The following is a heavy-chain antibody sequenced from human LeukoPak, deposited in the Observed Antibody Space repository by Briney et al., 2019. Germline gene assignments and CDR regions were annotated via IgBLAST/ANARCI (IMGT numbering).Heavy chain of an antibody. CDR3: ARIHLYFLEPFDY. D-gene: IGHD3-3*01. J-gene: IGHJ4*02. CDR2: ISHRGRT. CDR1: GGSVSGYY. V-gene: IGHV4-34*01. Sequence: SETLSLTCAVYGGSVSGYYWSWIRQPPGKGLEWIGEISHRGRTNYNPSLKGRVTMSVDTPKNQFALKVNSVTAADTAVYYCARIHLYFLEPFDYWGQGILVTVSS.